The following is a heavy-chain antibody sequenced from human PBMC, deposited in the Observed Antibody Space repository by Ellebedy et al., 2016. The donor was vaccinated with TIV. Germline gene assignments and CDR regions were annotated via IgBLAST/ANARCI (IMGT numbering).Heavy chain of an antibody. Sequence: MPSETLSLTCTVSGGSISSGGYYWSWIRQHPGKGLEWIGYIYYSGSTYYNPSLKSRVTISVDTSKNQFSLKLSSVTAADTAVYYCARAGRVPAAMPHGTTMYYFDYWGQGTLVTVSS. CDR3: ARAGRVPAAMPHGTTMYYFDY. V-gene: IGHV4-31*03. J-gene: IGHJ4*02. CDR1: GGSISSGGYY. D-gene: IGHD2-2*01. CDR2: IYYSGST.